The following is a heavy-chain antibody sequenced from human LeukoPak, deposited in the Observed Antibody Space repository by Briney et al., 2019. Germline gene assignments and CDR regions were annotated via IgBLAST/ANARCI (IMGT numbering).Heavy chain of an antibody. J-gene: IGHJ4*02. CDR2: INPSGGST. V-gene: IGHV1-46*01. Sequence: ASVKVSCKASGYTFTSYYMHWVRQAPGQGLEWMGIINPSGGSTSYARKFQGRVTITADTSTDTAYMELSSLRSEDTAVYYCATPTVGAIKEDLFDYWGQGTLVTVSS. CDR3: ATPTVGAIKEDLFDY. CDR1: GYTFTSYY. D-gene: IGHD1-26*01.